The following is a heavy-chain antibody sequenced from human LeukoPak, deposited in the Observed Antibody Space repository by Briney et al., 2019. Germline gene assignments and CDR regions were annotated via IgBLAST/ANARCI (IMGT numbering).Heavy chain of an antibody. D-gene: IGHD3-10*01. CDR2: ISGSGGST. CDR1: GFTFSSYA. Sequence: PGGSLRLSCAASGFTFSSYAMSWVRQAPGKGLEWVSAISGSGGSTYYADSVKGRFTISRDNSKNTLYLQMNSLRAEDTAVYYCARVGSKYGSGNYYYYYYMDVWGKGTTVTISS. CDR3: ARVGSKYGSGNYYYYYYMDV. J-gene: IGHJ6*03. V-gene: IGHV3-23*01.